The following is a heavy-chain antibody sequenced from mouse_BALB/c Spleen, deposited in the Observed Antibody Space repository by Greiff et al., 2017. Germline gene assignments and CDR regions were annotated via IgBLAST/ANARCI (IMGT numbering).Heavy chain of an antibody. Sequence: EVKLMESGGGLVQPGGSRKLSCAASGFTFSSFGMHWVRQAPEKGLEWVAYISSGSSTIYYADTVKGRFTISRDNPKNTLFLQMTSLRSEDTAMYYCARTTVDYYAMDYWGQGTSVTVSS. CDR2: ISSGSSTI. D-gene: IGHD1-1*01. V-gene: IGHV5-17*02. CDR3: ARTTVDYYAMDY. J-gene: IGHJ4*01. CDR1: GFTFSSFG.